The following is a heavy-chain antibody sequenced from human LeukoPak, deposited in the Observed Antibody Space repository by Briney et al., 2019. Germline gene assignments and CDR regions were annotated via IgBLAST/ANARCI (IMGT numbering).Heavy chain of an antibody. V-gene: IGHV3-21*01. CDR3: ARVLRYSSGGDYFDY. J-gene: IGHJ4*02. CDR2: ISSSSSYI. Sequence: GGSLRLSCAVSGFTFSSYSMNWVRQAPGKGLEWVSSISSSSSYIYYADSVKGRFTISRDNAKNSLYLQMNSLRAEDTAVYYCARVLRYSSGGDYFDYWGQGTLVTVSS. D-gene: IGHD6-19*01. CDR1: GFTFSSYS.